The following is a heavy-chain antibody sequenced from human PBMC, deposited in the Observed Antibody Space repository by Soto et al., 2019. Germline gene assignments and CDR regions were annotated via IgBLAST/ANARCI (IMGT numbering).Heavy chain of an antibody. D-gene: IGHD1-20*01. CDR2: ISYDGSNE. V-gene: IGHV3-30*18. CDR3: AKVPHNWNYYGMDV. Sequence: GGSLRLSCAASGFTFSSYGMHWVRQAPGKGLEWVAVISYDGSNEYYADSVKGRFTISRDNSKNTLYLRMNSLRAEDTAVYYCAKVPHNWNYYGMDVWGQGTTVTVSS. J-gene: IGHJ6*02. CDR1: GFTFSSYG.